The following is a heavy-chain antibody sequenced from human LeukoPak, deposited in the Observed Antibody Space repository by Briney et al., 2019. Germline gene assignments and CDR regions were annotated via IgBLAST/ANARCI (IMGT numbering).Heavy chain of an antibody. Sequence: ASVKVSCKASGYTFTSYAMNWVRQAPGQGLEWMGWISAINGDTDYPPKLQDRVTMTTDTYTSTAYMELRSLRSDDTAMYYCARESHETREDYWGQGTLVTVSS. CDR1: GYTFTSYA. J-gene: IGHJ4*02. D-gene: IGHD1-1*01. V-gene: IGHV1-18*01. CDR3: ARESHETREDY. CDR2: ISAINGDT.